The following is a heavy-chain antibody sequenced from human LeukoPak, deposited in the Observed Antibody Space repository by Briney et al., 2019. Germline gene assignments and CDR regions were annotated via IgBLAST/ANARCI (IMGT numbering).Heavy chain of an antibody. CDR2: IYCSGST. Sequence: PSETLSLTCTVSGGSISSYYWSWIRQPPGKGLEWIGYIYCSGSTNYNPSLKSRVTISVDTSKNQFSLKLSSVTAADTAVYYCARDPRVGGYYGMDVWGQGTTVTVSS. CDR1: GGSISSYY. D-gene: IGHD2-15*01. J-gene: IGHJ6*02. V-gene: IGHV4-59*01. CDR3: ARDPRVGGYYGMDV.